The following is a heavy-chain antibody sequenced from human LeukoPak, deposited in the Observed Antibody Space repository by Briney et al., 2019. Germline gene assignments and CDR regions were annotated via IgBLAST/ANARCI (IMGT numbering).Heavy chain of an antibody. CDR2: IIPIFGTA. Sequence: GASVKVSCKASGGTFSSYAISWVRQAPGQGLEWMGGIIPIFGTANYAQKFQGRVTITADESTSTAYMELSSLRSEDTAVYYCARDRLYGDDYVWGSYRLTDYWGQGTLVTVSS. V-gene: IGHV1-69*13. CDR3: ARDRLYGDDYVWGSYRLTDY. J-gene: IGHJ4*02. D-gene: IGHD3-16*02. CDR1: GGTFSSYA.